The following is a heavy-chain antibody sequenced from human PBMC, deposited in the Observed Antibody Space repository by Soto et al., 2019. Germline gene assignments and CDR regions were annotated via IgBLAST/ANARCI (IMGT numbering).Heavy chain of an antibody. CDR1: GYTFTSYD. V-gene: IGHV1-8*01. CDR2: MNPSTGNT. D-gene: IGHD6-19*01. CDR3: ARGRIIVAGGFDP. Sequence: QVQLVQSGAEVKKPGASVKVSCKASGYTFTSYDIIWVRQATGQGLEWMGWMNPSTGNTDSAEKCQGTRAITRNTSISTVYMELSSLSSEDTAVYYCARGRIIVAGGFDPWGQGTLVTVSS. J-gene: IGHJ5*02.